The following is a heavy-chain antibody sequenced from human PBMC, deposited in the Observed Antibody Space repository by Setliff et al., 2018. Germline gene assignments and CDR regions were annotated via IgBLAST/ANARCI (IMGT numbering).Heavy chain of an antibody. Sequence: ASVKVSCKTSGYTFTTYAISWMRQAPGQGLEWMGWINTNTGNPSYAQDFTGRFVFSLDTSISTAYLQISSLKAEDTAVYYCARLGAPASHDAFDIWGQGTMVTVSS. CDR3: ARLGAPASHDAFDI. CDR1: GYTFTTYA. J-gene: IGHJ3*02. D-gene: IGHD6-25*01. CDR2: INTNTGNP. V-gene: IGHV7-4-1*02.